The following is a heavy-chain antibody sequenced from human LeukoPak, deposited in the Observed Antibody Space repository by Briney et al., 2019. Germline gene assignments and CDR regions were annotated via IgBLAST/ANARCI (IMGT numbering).Heavy chain of an antibody. J-gene: IGHJ3*02. V-gene: IGHV1-18*01. CDR3: ARESQQQRGTIDI. CDR1: GYTFTSYG. D-gene: IGHD6-13*01. Sequence: GASVKVSCKASGYTFTSYGLSWVRQAPGQGLEGMGWISAHNGNTKYVQKFQGRVTMTTDTSTSTAYMELRSLRSDDTAVYYCARESQQQRGTIDIWGQGTMVTVSS. CDR2: ISAHNGNT.